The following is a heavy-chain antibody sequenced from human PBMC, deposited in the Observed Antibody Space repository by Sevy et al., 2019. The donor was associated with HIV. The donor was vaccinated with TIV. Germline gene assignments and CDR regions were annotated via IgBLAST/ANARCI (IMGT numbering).Heavy chain of an antibody. CDR3: ARDGVGEYYDFWSGYYPFFDY. CDR1: GFTFSSYG. CDR2: ISYDGRNK. Sequence: GGSLRLSCAASGFTFSSYGMHWVRQAPGKGLEWVAVISYDGRNKYYEDSMKGRFTISRDNSKNTLNLQMNSLRPEDTAVYYCARDGVGEYYDFWSGYYPFFDYWGQGTLVTVSS. D-gene: IGHD3-3*01. J-gene: IGHJ4*02. V-gene: IGHV3-30*03.